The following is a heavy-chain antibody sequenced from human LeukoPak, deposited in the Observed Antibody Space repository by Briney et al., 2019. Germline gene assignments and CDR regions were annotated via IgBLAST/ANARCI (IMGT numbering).Heavy chain of an antibody. D-gene: IGHD3-22*01. CDR2: ISWNSGSI. CDR3: AKVRYYYDSSGYYEEGDYYFDY. J-gene: IGHJ4*02. CDR1: GFTFDDYA. V-gene: IGHV3-9*01. Sequence: GGSLRLSCAASGFTFDDYAMHWVRQAPGKGLEWVSGISWNSGSIGYADSVKGRFTISRDNAKNSLYLQMNSLRAEDTALYYCAKVRYYYDSSGYYEEGDYYFDYWGQGTLVTVSS.